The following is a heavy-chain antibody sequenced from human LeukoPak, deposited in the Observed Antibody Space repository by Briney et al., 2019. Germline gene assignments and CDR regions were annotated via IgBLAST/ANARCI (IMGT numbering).Heavy chain of an antibody. CDR1: GGSISSDNYH. D-gene: IGHD6-19*01. Sequence: SETLSLTCTVSGGSISSDNYHWSWIRQPPGKGLEWIGSIYYSGSTYYNPSLKSRVTISVDTSKNQFSLKLSSVTAADTAVYYCARGVTAGYSSGWYPYYFDYWGQGTLVTVSS. V-gene: IGHV4-39*07. CDR2: IYYSGST. CDR3: ARGVTAGYSSGWYPYYFDY. J-gene: IGHJ4*02.